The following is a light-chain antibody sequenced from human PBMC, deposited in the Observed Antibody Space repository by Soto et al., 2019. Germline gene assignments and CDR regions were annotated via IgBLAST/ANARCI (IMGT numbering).Light chain of an antibody. Sequence: GDRVTITCRASQSISSWLAWYQQKPGKAPKLLIYDASSLESGVPSRFSGSGSGTEFTLTISSLQPDDFATYYCQQYNSFWAFGQGTKVEIK. CDR3: QQYNSFWA. J-gene: IGKJ1*01. V-gene: IGKV1-5*01. CDR2: DAS. CDR1: QSISSW.